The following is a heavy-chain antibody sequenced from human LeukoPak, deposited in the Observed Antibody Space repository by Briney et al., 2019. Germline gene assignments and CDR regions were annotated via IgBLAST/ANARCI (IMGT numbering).Heavy chain of an antibody. D-gene: IGHD6-19*01. Sequence: ASVKVSCKASGYSFTDKYMHWVRQAPGQGLEWMGWINPNSGGTNYAQKFQGRVTMTTDTSMSTAYMELSRLTSDDTAVYYCAKGRRFGSGWTYYFDYWGQGTLVTVSS. V-gene: IGHV1-2*02. CDR2: INPNSGGT. J-gene: IGHJ4*02. CDR1: GYSFTDKY. CDR3: AKGRRFGSGWTYYFDY.